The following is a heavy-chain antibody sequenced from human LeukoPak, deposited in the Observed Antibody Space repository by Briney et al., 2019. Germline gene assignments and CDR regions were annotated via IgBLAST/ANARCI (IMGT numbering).Heavy chain of an antibody. Sequence: SESLSPTCTVSGGSISSYYWGWIRQPPGKGLGWIGYIYTSGGTNYNPSLKSRVTISVDTSKNQFSLKLSSVTAADTAVYYCARHTGYCSSTSCYSDYYYYMDVWGKGTTVTVSS. CDR2: IYTSGGT. CDR3: ARHTGYCSSTSCYSDYYYYMDV. J-gene: IGHJ6*03. D-gene: IGHD2-2*01. CDR1: GGSISSYY. V-gene: IGHV4-4*09.